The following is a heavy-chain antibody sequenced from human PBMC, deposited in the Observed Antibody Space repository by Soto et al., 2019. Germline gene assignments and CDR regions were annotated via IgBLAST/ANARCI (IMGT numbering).Heavy chain of an antibody. Sequence: PSETLSLTCTVSGGSISSSSYYWGWIRQPPGKGLEWIGSIYYSGSTYYNPSLKSRVTISVDTSKNQFSLKLSSVTAADTAVYYCAKDHYYYDSSGYPRGFDYWGQGTLVTVSS. CDR2: IYYSGST. J-gene: IGHJ4*02. CDR3: AKDHYYYDSSGYPRGFDY. V-gene: IGHV4-39*07. D-gene: IGHD3-22*01. CDR1: GGSISSSSYY.